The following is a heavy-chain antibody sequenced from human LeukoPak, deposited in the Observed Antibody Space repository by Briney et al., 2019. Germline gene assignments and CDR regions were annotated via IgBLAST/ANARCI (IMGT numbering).Heavy chain of an antibody. D-gene: IGHD3-10*01. CDR2: IYGSGYT. J-gene: IGHJ4*02. CDR3: ARESGSGSFLDY. CDR1: GGSISGWY. Sequence: PSETLSLTCTVSGGSISGWYWSWIRQPPGKGLEWIGYIYGSGYTNYNPSLKSRVTMSIDTSKNHFSLKLTSVTAADTAVYYCARESGSGSFLDYWGQGTLVTVSS. V-gene: IGHV4-59*01.